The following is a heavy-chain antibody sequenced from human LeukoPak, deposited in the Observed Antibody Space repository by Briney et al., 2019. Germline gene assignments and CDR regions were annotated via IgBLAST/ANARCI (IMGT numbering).Heavy chain of an antibody. J-gene: IGHJ5*02. CDR1: GFTFSRSS. D-gene: IGHD3-22*01. CDR3: ARDLGQYYDTSDNWFDP. V-gene: IGHV3-20*04. CDR2: INWNGGST. Sequence: GGSLRLSCAASGFTFSRSSMSWVRQAPGKGLEWVSGINWNGGSTGYADSVKGRFTISRDNAKNTLNLQMNSLRAEDTAVYYCARDLGQYYDTSDNWFDPWGQGTLVTVSS.